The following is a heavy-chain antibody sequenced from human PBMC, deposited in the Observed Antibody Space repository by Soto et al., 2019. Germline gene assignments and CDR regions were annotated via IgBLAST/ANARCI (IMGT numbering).Heavy chain of an antibody. CDR1: GYTFTSYA. J-gene: IGHJ6*02. CDR2: INAGNGNT. Sequence: ASVKVSCKASGYTFTSYAMHWVRQAPGQRLEWMGWINAGNGNTKYSQKFQGRVTITRDTSASTAYMELSSLRSEDTAVYYCAREDIVDFNYYYCGMDVWGQGTTVTVSS. D-gene: IGHD2-15*01. V-gene: IGHV1-3*01. CDR3: AREDIVDFNYYYCGMDV.